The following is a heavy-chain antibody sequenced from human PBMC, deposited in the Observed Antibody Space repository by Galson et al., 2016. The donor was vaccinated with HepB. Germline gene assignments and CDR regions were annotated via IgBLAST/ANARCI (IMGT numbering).Heavy chain of an antibody. CDR2: IIPKFGTP. D-gene: IGHD2-2*01. Sequence: SVKVSCKAPGDTFSTYGINWVRQAPGQGLEWMGGIIPKFGTPNYAQKFQGRVTITRDTSASTAYMTLSSLTSEDTAVYYCARGLWVVPTWCDPWGQGTQVTVSS. CDR1: GDTFSTYG. V-gene: IGHV1-69*05. J-gene: IGHJ5*02. CDR3: ARGLWVVPTWCDP.